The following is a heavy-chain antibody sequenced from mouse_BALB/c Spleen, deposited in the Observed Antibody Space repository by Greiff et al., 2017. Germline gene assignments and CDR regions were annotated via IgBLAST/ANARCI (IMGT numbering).Heavy chain of an antibody. D-gene: IGHD2-3*01. Sequence: EVQGVESGGGLVKPGGSLKLSCAASGFTFSDYYMYWVRQTPEKRLEWVATISDGGSYTYYPDSVKGRFTISRDNAKDNLYLQMSSLKSEDTAMYYCARDRDRGTMMAYFDVWGAGTTVTVSS. V-gene: IGHV5-4*02. CDR3: ARDRDRGTMMAYFDV. CDR2: ISDGGSYT. CDR1: GFTFSDYY. J-gene: IGHJ1*01.